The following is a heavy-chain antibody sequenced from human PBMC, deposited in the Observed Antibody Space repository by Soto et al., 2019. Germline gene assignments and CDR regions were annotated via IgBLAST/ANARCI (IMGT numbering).Heavy chain of an antibody. Sequence: QVQLVESGGGVVQPGRSLRLSCAASGYIFSNFGIHWVRQAPGKGLEGVAVTTYDGGKKYYADSVKGRFTISKDNSTNTVYLQMNSLRIEDTAVYYCAKWGLSGHGMDVWGQGTTVTVSS. J-gene: IGHJ6*02. V-gene: IGHV3-30*18. CDR1: GYIFSNFG. CDR3: AKWGLSGHGMDV. CDR2: TTYDGGKK. D-gene: IGHD7-27*01.